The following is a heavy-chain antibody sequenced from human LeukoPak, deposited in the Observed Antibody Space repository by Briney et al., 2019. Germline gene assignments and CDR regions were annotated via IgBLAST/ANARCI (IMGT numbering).Heavy chain of an antibody. CDR2: INWNGGST. CDR3: AKDWVGANFNYFDY. J-gene: IGHJ4*02. D-gene: IGHD1-26*01. CDR1: GFTFDDYG. Sequence: RPGGSLRLSCAASGFTFDDYGMSWVRQAPGKGLEWVSGINWNGGSTGYADSVKGRFTISRDNSKNTLYLQMNSLRAEDTAVYYCAKDWVGANFNYFDYWGQGTLVTVSS. V-gene: IGHV3-20*04.